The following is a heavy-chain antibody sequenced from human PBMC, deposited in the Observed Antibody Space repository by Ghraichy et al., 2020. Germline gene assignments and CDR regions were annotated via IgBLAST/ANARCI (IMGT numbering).Heavy chain of an antibody. CDR2: IYSGGNT. CDR1: AFTVSNNY. V-gene: IGHV3-66*01. Sequence: GESLNISCAASAFTVSNNYMTWVRQAPGKGLEWVSVIYSGGNTNFADSVKGRFTISRDNSKNTLYLQMNSLRAEDTAVYYCARGQGDYYYYALDVWGQGTTVTVSS. J-gene: IGHJ6*02. D-gene: IGHD3-16*01. CDR3: ARGQGDYYYYALDV.